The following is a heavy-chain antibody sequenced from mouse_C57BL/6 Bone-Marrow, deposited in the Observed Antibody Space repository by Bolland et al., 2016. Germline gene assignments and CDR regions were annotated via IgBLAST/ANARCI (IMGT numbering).Heavy chain of an antibody. Sequence: LDSLKSRFIISRDNAKNILYLQMSSLKSEDTATYYCARFSPYYYAMDYWGQGT. J-gene: IGHJ4*01. CDR3: ARFSPYYYAMDY. V-gene: IGHV5-16*01. D-gene: IGHD6-2*01.